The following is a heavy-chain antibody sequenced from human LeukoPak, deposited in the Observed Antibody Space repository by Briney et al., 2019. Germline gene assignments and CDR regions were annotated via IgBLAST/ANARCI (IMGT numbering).Heavy chain of an antibody. Sequence: GESLKISCKGSGYSFTTYWIGWVRQMPGKGLEWMAIIYPGDSNIRYSPSFRGQVTISADKSISTAYLQWSSLKASDTAMYYCARHPYYYGSGSYFDYWGQGTLVTVSS. V-gene: IGHV5-51*01. CDR3: ARHPYYYGSGSYFDY. CDR1: GYSFTTYW. J-gene: IGHJ4*02. D-gene: IGHD3-10*01. CDR2: IYPGDSNI.